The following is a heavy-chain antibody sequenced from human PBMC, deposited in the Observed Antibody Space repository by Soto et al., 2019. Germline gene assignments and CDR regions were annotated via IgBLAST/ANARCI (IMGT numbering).Heavy chain of an antibody. D-gene: IGHD2-8*01. Sequence: EVQLVESGGALVQPGGSLRLSCAASGFSFDIYWMNWVRQAPGKGLEWVANIKQDGSKKNYVDSVRGRFTISRDNAKNSLFLQMTSLRSEDSAVYYCARENTGLGVRWGQGTQVTVSS. J-gene: IGHJ4*02. CDR2: IKQDGSKK. CDR3: ARENTGLGVR. CDR1: GFSFDIYW. V-gene: IGHV3-7*01.